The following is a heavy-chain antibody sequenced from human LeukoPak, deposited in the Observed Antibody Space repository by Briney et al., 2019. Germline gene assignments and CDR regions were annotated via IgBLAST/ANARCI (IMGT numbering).Heavy chain of an antibody. Sequence: SQTLSLTCAISGDSVSSNSAAWNWIRQSPSRGLEWLGRTYYRSKWYNDYAVSVKSRITINPDTSKNQFSLQLNSVTPEDTAVYYCARSQRITMVRGVLNNWFDPWGQGTLVTVSS. CDR3: ARSQRITMVRGVLNNWFDP. J-gene: IGHJ5*02. CDR1: GDSVSSNSAA. D-gene: IGHD3-10*01. CDR2: TYYRSKWYN. V-gene: IGHV6-1*01.